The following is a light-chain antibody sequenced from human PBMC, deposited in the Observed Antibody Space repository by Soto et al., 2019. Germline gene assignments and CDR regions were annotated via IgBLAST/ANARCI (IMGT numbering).Light chain of an antibody. Sequence: SYELTQPPSVSVAPGKTARITCGGNNIGSKSVHWYQQKPGQAPVLVIYYDSDRPSGIPERFSGSNSGNTATLTIIRVEAGDEADYYCQVWDSSSDPHAVFGGGTQLTVL. CDR3: QVWDSSSDPHAV. J-gene: IGLJ7*01. CDR2: YDS. CDR1: NIGSKS. V-gene: IGLV3-21*04.